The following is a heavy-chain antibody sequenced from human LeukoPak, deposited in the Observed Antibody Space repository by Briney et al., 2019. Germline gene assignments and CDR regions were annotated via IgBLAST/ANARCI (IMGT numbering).Heavy chain of an antibody. CDR1: GYTFTSYY. D-gene: IGHD3-10*01. V-gene: IGHV1-46*01. J-gene: IGHJ5*02. CDR3: ARGTLLWFGELLSWFDP. Sequence: ASVKVSCKASGYTFTSYYMHWVRQAPGQGLEWMGIINPSGGSTSYAQKFQGRVTMTRDTSISTAYMELSSLRSEDTAVYYCARGTLLWFGELLSWFDPWGQGTLVTVSS. CDR2: INPSGGST.